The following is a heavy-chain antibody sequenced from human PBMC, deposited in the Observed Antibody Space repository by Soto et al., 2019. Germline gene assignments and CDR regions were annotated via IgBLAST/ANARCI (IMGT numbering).Heavy chain of an antibody. D-gene: IGHD6-19*01. CDR2: ISSNGNT. J-gene: IGHJ4*02. Sequence: SETLSLTCTVSDGSISGNFLTWIRQPAGKGLEWIGRISSNGNTDYNPSLKSRVTMSIDTSKNHFSLDLISATASDTAIYYCAREVWVAGLLYYFDFWGQGTLVTVS. V-gene: IGHV4-4*07. CDR1: DGSISGNF. CDR3: AREVWVAGLLYYFDF.